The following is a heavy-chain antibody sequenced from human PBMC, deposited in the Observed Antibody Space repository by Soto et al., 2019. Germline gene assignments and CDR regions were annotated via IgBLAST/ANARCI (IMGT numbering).Heavy chain of an antibody. D-gene: IGHD5-18*01. CDR3: AKDPTA. V-gene: IGHV3-30*18. CDR2: ISYDGRNK. Sequence: QVQLVESGGGVVQPGRSLRLSCAASGFTFHDYAMHWVRQAAGKGLEWVAGISYDGRNKYYADSVKGRFTISRDNSKNTLYLQMNSLRGEDAAVYYCAKDPTAWGQGTLVTVSS. CDR1: GFTFHDYA. J-gene: IGHJ4*02.